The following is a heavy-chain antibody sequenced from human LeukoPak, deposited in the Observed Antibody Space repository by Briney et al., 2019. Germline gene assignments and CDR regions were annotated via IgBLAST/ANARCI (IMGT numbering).Heavy chain of an antibody. CDR2: ISAYNGNT. D-gene: IGHD6-19*01. CDR3: ARLSGYSSGWELYYYYYYYMDV. CDR1: GGIFSSYA. Sequence: ASVKVSCKASGGIFSSYAISWVRQAPGQGLEWMGWISAYNGNTNYAQKLQGRVTMTTDTSTSTAYMELRSLRSDDTAVYYCARLSGYSSGWELYYYYYYYMDVWGKGTTVTVSS. J-gene: IGHJ6*03. V-gene: IGHV1-18*01.